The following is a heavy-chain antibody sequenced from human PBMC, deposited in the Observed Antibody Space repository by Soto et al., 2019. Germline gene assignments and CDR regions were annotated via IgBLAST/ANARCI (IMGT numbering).Heavy chain of an antibody. Sequence: SETLSLTCTVSGDSISPYYWSWIRQPPGKGLEWVGYIYYGGTTSYNPSLKSRVTISVETSKSQISLRLGSVTAADTAVYYCASSHAGAHITAAVHWGQGTLVTVS. V-gene: IGHV4-59*08. CDR3: ASSHAGAHITAAVH. CDR2: IYYGGTT. CDR1: GDSISPYY. D-gene: IGHD6-13*01. J-gene: IGHJ4*02.